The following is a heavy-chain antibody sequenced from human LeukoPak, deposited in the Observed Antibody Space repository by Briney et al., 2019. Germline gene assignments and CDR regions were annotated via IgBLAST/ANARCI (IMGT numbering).Heavy chain of an antibody. Sequence: PSETLSLTCTVSGYSISSGYYWGWIRQPPGKGLEWIGSIYHSGSTYYNPSLKSRVTISVDTSKNQFSLKLSSVTAADTAVYYCATWGYDSSGYRVDYWGQGTLVTVSS. J-gene: IGHJ4*02. CDR3: ATWGYDSSGYRVDY. CDR1: GYSISSGYY. D-gene: IGHD3-22*01. CDR2: IYHSGST. V-gene: IGHV4-38-2*02.